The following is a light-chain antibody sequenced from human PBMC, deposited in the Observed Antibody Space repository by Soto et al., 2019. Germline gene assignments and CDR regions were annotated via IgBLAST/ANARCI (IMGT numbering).Light chain of an antibody. Sequence: EIVLTQSPATLSLSPGERATLSCRASQSVSSNLAWYQQKPGQAPRLLIYGASTRATGIPARFSGSGSGTESTLTISSLQSEDFAVYYCQQYNNWPPFGQGTKVDIK. CDR3: QQYNNWPP. J-gene: IGKJ1*01. CDR2: GAS. V-gene: IGKV3-15*01. CDR1: QSVSSN.